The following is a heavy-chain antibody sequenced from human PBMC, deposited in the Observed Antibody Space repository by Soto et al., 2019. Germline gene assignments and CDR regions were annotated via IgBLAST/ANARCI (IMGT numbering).Heavy chain of an antibody. J-gene: IGHJ4*02. Sequence: QVQLVESGGGVVQPGTSLRLSCAASGFTFSNYGMHWVRQAAGKGLEWVAVIWYDGSNKYCAESVKGRFTISRDNSKNTLYLQMNSLRAEDTAVYYWVTDAAQLPGDYWGQGTLVTVSS. D-gene: IGHD1-1*01. CDR2: IWYDGSNK. V-gene: IGHV3-33*01. CDR3: VTDAAQLPGDY. CDR1: GFTFSNYG.